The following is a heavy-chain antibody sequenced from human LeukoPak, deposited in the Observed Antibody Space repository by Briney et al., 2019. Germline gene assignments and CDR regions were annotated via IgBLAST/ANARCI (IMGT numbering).Heavy chain of an antibody. Sequence: ASVKVSCKTSGYTFTNYYVHWVRQAPGQGLEWMGIIKPSGRGTTYAQKFQGRVTMTRDTPTSTVYMELSSLRSEDTAVYYCARQYSSGYFFLDYWGQGTLSPSPQ. CDR1: GYTFTNYY. CDR3: ARQYSSGYFFLDY. J-gene: IGHJ4*02. D-gene: IGHD6-25*01. V-gene: IGHV1-46*01. CDR2: IKPSGRGT.